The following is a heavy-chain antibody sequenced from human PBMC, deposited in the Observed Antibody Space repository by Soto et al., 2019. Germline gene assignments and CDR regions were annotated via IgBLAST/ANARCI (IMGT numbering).Heavy chain of an antibody. D-gene: IGHD2-15*01. Sequence: SETLSLTCTVSGGSISSYYWSWIRQPPGKGLEWIGYIYYSGSTNYNPSLKSRVTISVDTSKNQFSLKLSSVTAADTAVYYCARQGAYCSGGSCYYYYYYMDVWGKGTTVTVSS. V-gene: IGHV4-59*08. CDR2: IYYSGST. J-gene: IGHJ6*03. CDR3: ARQGAYCSGGSCYYYYYYMDV. CDR1: GGSISSYY.